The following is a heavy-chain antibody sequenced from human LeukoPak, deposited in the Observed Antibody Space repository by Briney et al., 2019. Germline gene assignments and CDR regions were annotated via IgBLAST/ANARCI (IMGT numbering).Heavy chain of an antibody. CDR1: GFTFSSYA. V-gene: IGHV3-23*01. Sequence: PGGSLRLSCAASGFTFSSYAMSWVRQAPGKGLEWVSAISGSGGSTYYADSVKGRFTISRDNSKNTLYLQMGSLRAEDMAVYYCARDAPFDYDFWSGPSMDVWGQGTTVTVSS. J-gene: IGHJ6*02. CDR3: ARDAPFDYDFWSGPSMDV. CDR2: ISGSGGST. D-gene: IGHD3-3*01.